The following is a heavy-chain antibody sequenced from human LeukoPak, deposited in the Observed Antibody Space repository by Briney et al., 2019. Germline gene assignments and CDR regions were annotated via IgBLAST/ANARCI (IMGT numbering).Heavy chain of an antibody. Sequence: SETLSLTCTVSGGSISSSSYSWGWIRQPPGKGLEWIGSIYYSGSTYYNPSLKSRVTISVDTSKNQFSLKLSSVTAADTAVYYCARQKGYCSSTSCYGYGMDVWGQGTTVTVSS. CDR2: IYYSGST. V-gene: IGHV4-39*01. CDR1: GGSISSSSYS. D-gene: IGHD2-2*01. J-gene: IGHJ6*02. CDR3: ARQKGYCSSTSCYGYGMDV.